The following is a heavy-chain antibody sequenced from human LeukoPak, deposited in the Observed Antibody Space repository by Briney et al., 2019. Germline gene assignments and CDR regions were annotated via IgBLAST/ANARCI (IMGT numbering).Heavy chain of an antibody. Sequence: SGGSLRLSCAASGFTFSSYGMHWVRQAPGKGLEWVAVILSDGSKEFYTDSVKGRFTISRDNSKNTLYLQMNSLRAEDTAVYYCAKLGQLVPENWGQGALVTVSS. D-gene: IGHD6-6*01. CDR3: AKLGQLVPEN. CDR1: GFTFSSYG. V-gene: IGHV3-33*06. CDR2: ILSDGSKE. J-gene: IGHJ4*02.